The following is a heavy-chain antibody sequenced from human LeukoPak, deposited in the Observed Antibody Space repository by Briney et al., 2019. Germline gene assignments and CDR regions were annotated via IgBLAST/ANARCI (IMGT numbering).Heavy chain of an antibody. CDR3: AKVTRYFDPFDY. CDR2: ISYDGSNK. D-gene: IGHD3-9*01. V-gene: IGHV3-30*04. CDR1: GFTFSSYA. J-gene: IGHJ4*02. Sequence: GGSLRLSCAASGFTFSSYAMHWVRQAPGKGLGWGAVISYDGSNKYYADSVKGRFTLSRDNSTNTLYLQMNSLRAEDTAVYYCAKVTRYFDPFDYWGQGTLVTVSS.